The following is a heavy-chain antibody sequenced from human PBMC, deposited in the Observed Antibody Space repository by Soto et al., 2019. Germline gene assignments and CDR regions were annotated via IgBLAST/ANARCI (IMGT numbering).Heavy chain of an antibody. CDR1: GFTFSSYG. V-gene: IGHV3-33*01. J-gene: IGHJ4*02. Sequence: QVQLVESGGGVVQPGRSLRLSCAASGFTFSSYGMHWVRQAPGKGLGWVAVIWYDGSNKYYADSVKGRFTISRDNSKNTLYLQMNSLRAEDTAVYYCARALESRTSYYFDYWGQGTLVTVSS. CDR3: ARALESRTSYYFDY. CDR2: IWYDGSNK. D-gene: IGHD3-3*01.